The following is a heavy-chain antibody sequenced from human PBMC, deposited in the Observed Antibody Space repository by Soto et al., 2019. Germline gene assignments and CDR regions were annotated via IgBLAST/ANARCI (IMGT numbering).Heavy chain of an antibody. CDR2: IIPIFGST. CDR1: GGTFSNSA. D-gene: IGHD3-3*01. Sequence: QVQLVQSGAEVRKPGSSVKVSCKASGGTFSNSAITWVRQAPGQGLEWVGGIIPIFGSTNYAQKFQGRVTITADESTSTAYVGLRSLTSEDTAVYYCARDGDLRSDFWSGPLGGGWFDPWGQGTLGTVSS. CDR3: ARDGDLRSDFWSGPLGGGWFDP. V-gene: IGHV1-69*12. J-gene: IGHJ5*02.